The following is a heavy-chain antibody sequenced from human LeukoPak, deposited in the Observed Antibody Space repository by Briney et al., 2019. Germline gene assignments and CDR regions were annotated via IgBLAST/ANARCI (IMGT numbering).Heavy chain of an antibody. CDR3: ARGPYSGSPDYYYYYGMDV. D-gene: IGHD1-26*01. Sequence: SETLSLTCTVSGGSISSGSYYWSWIRQPAGKGLEWIGRIYTSGGTNYNPSLKSRVTISVDTSKNQFSLKLSSVTAADTAVYYCARGPYSGSPDYYYYYGMDVWGQGTTVTVSS. J-gene: IGHJ6*02. CDR1: GGSISSGSYY. CDR2: IYTSGGT. V-gene: IGHV4-61*02.